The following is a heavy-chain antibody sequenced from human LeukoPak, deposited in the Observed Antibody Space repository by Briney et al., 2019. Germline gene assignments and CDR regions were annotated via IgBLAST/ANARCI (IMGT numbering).Heavy chain of an antibody. D-gene: IGHD6-13*01. CDR3: ARGHYSSSWYSFDY. V-gene: IGHV4-30-2*01. CDR2: IYHSGST. Sequence: SETLSLTCTVSGGSISSSSYYWGWIRQPPGKGLEWIGYIYHSGSTYYNPSLKSRVTISVDRSKNQFSLKLSSVTAADTAVYYCARGHYSSSWYSFDYWGQGTLVTVSS. J-gene: IGHJ4*02. CDR1: GGSISSSSYY.